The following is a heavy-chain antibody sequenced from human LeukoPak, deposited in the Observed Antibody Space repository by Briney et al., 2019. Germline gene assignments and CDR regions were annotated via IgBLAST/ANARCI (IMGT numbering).Heavy chain of an antibody. D-gene: IGHD2-2*01. J-gene: IGHJ5*02. CDR2: INPNSGGT. V-gene: IGHV1-2*06. Sequence: ASVKVSCTASGYTFTGYYMHWVRQAPGQGLEWMGRINPNSGGTNYAQKFQGRVTMTRDTSISTAYMELSRLRSDDTAVYYCARQVGGYCSSTSCFWFDPWGQGTLVTVSS. CDR3: ARQVGGYCSSTSCFWFDP. CDR1: GYTFTGYY.